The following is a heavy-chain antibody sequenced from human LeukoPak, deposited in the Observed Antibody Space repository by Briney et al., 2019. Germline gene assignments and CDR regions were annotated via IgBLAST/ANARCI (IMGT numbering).Heavy chain of an antibody. Sequence: SETLSLTCAVYGGSFSGYYWSWIRQPPGKGLEWIGEINHSGSTNYNPSLKSRVTISVDTSKNQFSLKLSSVTAADTAVYYCARDRGYYYYMDVWGKGTTATVSS. CDR2: INHSGST. V-gene: IGHV4-34*01. J-gene: IGHJ6*03. CDR1: GGSFSGYY. CDR3: ARDRGYYYYMDV.